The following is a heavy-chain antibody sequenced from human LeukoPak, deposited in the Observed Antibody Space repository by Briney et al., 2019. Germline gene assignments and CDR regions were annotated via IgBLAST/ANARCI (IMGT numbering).Heavy chain of an antibody. CDR1: GFTFSSYW. CDR2: IKQDGSEK. D-gene: IGHD1-26*01. CDR3: AKSPEGKLGAEDY. J-gene: IGHJ4*02. Sequence: GGSLRLSCAASGFTFSSYWMSWVRQAPGKGLEWVANIKQDGSEKYYVDSVKGRFTISRDNAKNSLYLQMNSLRAEDTAVYYCAKSPEGKLGAEDYWGQGTLVTVSS. V-gene: IGHV3-7*01.